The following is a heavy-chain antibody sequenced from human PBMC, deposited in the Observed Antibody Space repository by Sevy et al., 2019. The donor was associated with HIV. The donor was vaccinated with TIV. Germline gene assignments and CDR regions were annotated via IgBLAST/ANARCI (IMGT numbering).Heavy chain of an antibody. J-gene: IGHJ6*02. CDR1: GGSISSYY. CDR2: IYYSGST. CDR3: ARVDCGGDCYYYYYYYGMDV. V-gene: IGHV4-59*07. Sequence: SDTLSLTCTVSGGSISSYYWSWIRQPPGKGLEWIGYIYYSGSTNYNPSLKSRVTISVDTSKNQFSLKLGSVTAADTAVYYCARVDCGGDCYYYYYYYGMDVWGQGTTVTVSS. D-gene: IGHD2-21*01.